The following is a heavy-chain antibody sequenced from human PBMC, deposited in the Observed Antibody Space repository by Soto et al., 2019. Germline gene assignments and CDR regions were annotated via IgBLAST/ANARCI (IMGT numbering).Heavy chain of an antibody. CDR2: IIPIFGTT. V-gene: IGHV1-69*06. D-gene: IGHD3-22*01. CDR1: GGTFGSVA. Sequence: GASVKVSCKASGGTFGSVAITWVRQAPGQGLEWVGRIIPIFGTTNYAQNLQGRVTISADKSTLTSYMELHSLTSDDTALYYCARDRTDSGYYTNWLDPWGQGTQVTVSS. J-gene: IGHJ5*02. CDR3: ARDRTDSGYYTNWLDP.